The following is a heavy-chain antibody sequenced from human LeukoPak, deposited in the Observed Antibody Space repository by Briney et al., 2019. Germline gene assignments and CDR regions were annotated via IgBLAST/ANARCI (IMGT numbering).Heavy chain of an antibody. J-gene: IGHJ4*02. D-gene: IGHD6-19*01. CDR1: NVPISSGSHY. V-gene: IGHV4-61*02. CDR2: IYAGGRS. Sequence: PSQTLSLTCTVSNVPISSGSHYWNWIRQPAGKGLEWIGRIYAGGRSNYNPSLRSRVTISVDTSKNQFSLRLSSVTATDTGVYYCASDHSGWLGLGYWGQGTLVSVSS. CDR3: ASDHSGWLGLGY.